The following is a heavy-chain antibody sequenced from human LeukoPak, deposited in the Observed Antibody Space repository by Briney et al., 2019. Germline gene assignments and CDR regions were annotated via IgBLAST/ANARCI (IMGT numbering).Heavy chain of an antibody. V-gene: IGHV4-30-4*01. CDR1: GGAVNSDNQY. D-gene: IGHD3-22*01. CDR3: AKDNFGYGAMDC. J-gene: IGHJ6*02. CDR2: IHHSGST. Sequence: SQTLSLTCTVSGGAVNSDNQYWSWIRQPPGKGLEWIGYIHHSGSTYYNPSLKSRLTISLDTSRNQFSLKMNSVTAADTAVYYCAKDNFGYGAMDCWGQGTTVTVSS.